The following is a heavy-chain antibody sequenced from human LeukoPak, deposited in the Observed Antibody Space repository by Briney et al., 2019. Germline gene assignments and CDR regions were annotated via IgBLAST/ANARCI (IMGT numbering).Heavy chain of an antibody. Sequence: ASVKVSCKASGGTFSSYAISWVRQAPGQGLEWMGGIIPIFGTANYAQKFQGRVTITADKSTSTAYMELRSLRSDDTAVYYCARDPDLGSGYYPGYFDYWGQGTLVTVSS. D-gene: IGHD3-22*01. CDR3: ARDPDLGSGYYPGYFDY. J-gene: IGHJ4*02. CDR2: IIPIFGTA. CDR1: GGTFSSYA. V-gene: IGHV1-69*06.